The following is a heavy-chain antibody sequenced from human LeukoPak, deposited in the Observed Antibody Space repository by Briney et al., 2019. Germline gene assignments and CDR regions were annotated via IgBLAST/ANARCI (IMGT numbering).Heavy chain of an antibody. D-gene: IGHD2-15*01. Sequence: PGGSLRLSCAASGFTFSSYAMSWVRQAPGKGLKWVSTINDNGDGTYYADSVKGRFTISRDNSYNTVSLQMNSLRDEDTGVYYCAKDLGYCSGGSCSAFDYWGQGTLVTVSS. J-gene: IGHJ4*02. V-gene: IGHV3-23*01. CDR1: GFTFSSYA. CDR3: AKDLGYCSGGSCSAFDY. CDR2: INDNGDGT.